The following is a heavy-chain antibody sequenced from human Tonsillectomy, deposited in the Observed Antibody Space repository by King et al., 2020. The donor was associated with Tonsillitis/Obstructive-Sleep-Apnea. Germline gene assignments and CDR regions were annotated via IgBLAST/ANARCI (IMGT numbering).Heavy chain of an antibody. J-gene: IGHJ4*02. Sequence: VQLVESGGGVVQPGRSLRLSCAASGFTFSSYAMHWVRQAPGKGLEWVAVISYDGSNKYYADSVKGRFTNSRDTSKNTLYLQMNSLRAEDTAVYYCESDGPTTVTLFDYWGQGTLGTGSS. V-gene: IGHV3-30*01. CDR2: ISYDGSNK. CDR3: ESDGPTTVTLFDY. CDR1: GFTFSSYA. D-gene: IGHD4-11*01.